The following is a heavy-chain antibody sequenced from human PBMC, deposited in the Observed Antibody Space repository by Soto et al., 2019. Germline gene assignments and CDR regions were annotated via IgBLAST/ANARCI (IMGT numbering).Heavy chain of an antibody. J-gene: IGHJ4*02. CDR2: VYYRGRS. Sequence: SETLSLTCTVSGGSVTNSGYYWGWIRQSPGKGLEWIGSVYYRGRSYSKSPVKSRVTISVDTSKNRFSLSLNSVTASDTAVYFCVSQRTTVPTQAYFDYWGPGALVTVSS. CDR1: GGSVTNSGYY. D-gene: IGHD4-17*01. CDR3: VSQRTTVPTQAYFDY. V-gene: IGHV4-39*01.